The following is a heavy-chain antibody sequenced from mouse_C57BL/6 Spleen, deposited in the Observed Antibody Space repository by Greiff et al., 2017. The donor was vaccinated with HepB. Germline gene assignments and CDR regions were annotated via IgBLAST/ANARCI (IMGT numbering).Heavy chain of an antibody. J-gene: IGHJ3*01. Sequence: EVQGVESGGDLVKPGGSLKLSCAASGFTFSSYGMSWVRQTPDKRLEWVATISSGGSYTYYPDSVKGRFTISRDNAKNTLYLQMSSLKSEDTAMYYCARQGGNHEGFAYWGQGTLVTVSA. V-gene: IGHV5-6*01. CDR3: ARQGGNHEGFAY. CDR1: GFTFSSYG. CDR2: ISSGGSYT.